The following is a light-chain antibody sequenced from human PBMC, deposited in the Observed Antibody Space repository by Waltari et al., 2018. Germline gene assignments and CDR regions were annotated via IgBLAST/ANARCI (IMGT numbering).Light chain of an antibody. V-gene: IGKV1-5*01. CDR2: DAS. CDR3: QQYHSFSLT. Sequence: DIQMTQSPSTLSASVGDRVTITCRASQSLSTWLAWYQQKPGKVPKLLIFDASNLESGVPSRFSGSGSGTEFTLTISSLQPDDFAIYYCQQYHSFSLTFGGGTKVAIK. CDR1: QSLSTW. J-gene: IGKJ4*01.